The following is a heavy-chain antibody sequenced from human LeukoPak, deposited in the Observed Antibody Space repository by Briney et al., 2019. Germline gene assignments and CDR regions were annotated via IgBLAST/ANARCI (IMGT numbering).Heavy chain of an antibody. CDR1: GYSFTSYW. CDR3: VVTPSYYYYYMDV. J-gene: IGHJ6*03. CDR2: IYPGDSDT. Sequence: GESLKISCKGSGYSFTSYWIGWVRQMPGKGLEWMGIIYPGDSDTRYSPSFQGQVTISADKSISTAYLQWSSLKASDTAMYYCVVTPSYYYYYMDVWGKGTTVTVSS. D-gene: IGHD2-21*02. V-gene: IGHV5-51*01.